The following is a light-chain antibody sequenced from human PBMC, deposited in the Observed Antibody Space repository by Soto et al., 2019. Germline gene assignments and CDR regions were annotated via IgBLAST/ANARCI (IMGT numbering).Light chain of an antibody. J-gene: IGKJ1*01. Sequence: EVVLTQSPGTLSLSLGERATLSCRASQSVGSSHLAWYQQKPGQAPRLLIYGASSRATGIPDRFSGSGSGTDFTLTISRLEPEDFAVYYCQQYGSSPEWTFGQGTKVEIK. V-gene: IGKV3-20*01. CDR1: QSVGSSH. CDR2: GAS. CDR3: QQYGSSPEWT.